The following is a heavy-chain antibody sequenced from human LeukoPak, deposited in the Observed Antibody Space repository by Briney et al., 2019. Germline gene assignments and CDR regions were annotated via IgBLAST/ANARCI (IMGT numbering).Heavy chain of an antibody. CDR3: AREKADEYYYDSSGERDAFDI. J-gene: IGHJ3*02. CDR2: INPSGGST. CDR1: GYTFTGYY. D-gene: IGHD3-22*01. Sequence: ASVKVSCKASGYTFTGYYMHWVRQAPGQGLEWMGIINPSGGSTSYAQKFQGRVTMTRDTSTSTVYMELSSVRSEDTAVYYCAREKADEYYYDSSGERDAFDIWGQGTMVTVSS. V-gene: IGHV1-46*01.